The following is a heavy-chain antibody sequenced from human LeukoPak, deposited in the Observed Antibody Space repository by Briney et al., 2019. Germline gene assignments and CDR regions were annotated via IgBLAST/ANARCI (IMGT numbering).Heavy chain of an antibody. V-gene: IGHV1-18*01. CDR2: ISAYNGNT. J-gene: IGHJ4*02. CDR1: GYTFTSYG. CDR3: ATGGYSSGYIPPILILDY. Sequence: ASVKVSCKASGYTFTSYGISWVRQAPGQGLEWMGWISAYNGNTNYAQKLQGRVTMTTDTSTSTAYMELRSLRSDDTAVYYCATGGYSSGYIPPILILDYWGQGTLVTVSS. D-gene: IGHD3-22*01.